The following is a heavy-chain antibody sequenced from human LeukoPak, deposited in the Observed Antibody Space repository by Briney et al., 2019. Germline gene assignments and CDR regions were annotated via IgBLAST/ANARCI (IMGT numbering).Heavy chain of an antibody. D-gene: IGHD3-10*01. CDR1: VYTFTSYD. J-gene: IGHJ3*02. Sequence: ASVNVPFKASVYTFTSYDINWVRQATGQGLEWMGWMNPNSGNTGYAQKFQGRVTMTRNTSISTAYMELSSLRSEDTAVYYCVGVRDAFDIWGQGTMVTVSS. CDR3: VGVRDAFDI. CDR2: MNPNSGNT. V-gene: IGHV1-8*01.